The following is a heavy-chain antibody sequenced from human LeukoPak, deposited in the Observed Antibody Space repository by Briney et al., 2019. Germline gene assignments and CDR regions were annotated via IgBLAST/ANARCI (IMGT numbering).Heavy chain of an antibody. Sequence: PGGSLRLSCAASGFTFSSYAMNWVRQAPGKGLEWVSTISGSGGFTYYADSVKGRFSISRDNSKNTLFLQMNSLRAEDTAVYYCVRLVIITEGSRWFHPWGQGSLVTVSS. CDR2: ISGSGGFT. J-gene: IGHJ5*02. V-gene: IGHV3-23*01. D-gene: IGHD3-22*01. CDR1: GFTFSSYA. CDR3: VRLVIITEGSRWFHP.